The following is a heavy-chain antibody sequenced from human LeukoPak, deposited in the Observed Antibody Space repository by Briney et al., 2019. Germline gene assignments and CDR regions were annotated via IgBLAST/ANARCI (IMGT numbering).Heavy chain of an antibody. CDR1: GFTFSDYY. V-gene: IGHV3-11*01. Sequence: GGSLRLSCAASGFTFSDYYMSWIRPAPGKGLEWVSYISSSGGTIYYTDSVKGRFTISRDNAKNSLFLQMNSLRAEDTAVYYCARDRWVVPAADYFDYWGQGTLVTVSS. CDR3: ARDRWVVPAADYFDY. J-gene: IGHJ4*02. D-gene: IGHD2-2*01. CDR2: ISSSGGTI.